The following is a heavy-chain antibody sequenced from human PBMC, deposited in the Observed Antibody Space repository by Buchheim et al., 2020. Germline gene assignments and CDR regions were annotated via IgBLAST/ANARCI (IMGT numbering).Heavy chain of an antibody. D-gene: IGHD3-22*01. CDR1: GLTFSSCA. CDR3: ATDGYDSRGYLTFPEY. J-gene: IGHJ4*02. CDR2: ITGSGGST. Sequence: EVQLLESGGGLVQPAGSLRLSCAASGLTFSSCAMSWVRQAPGKGLEWVSTITGSGGSTFYADSVKGRFTISRDNSKNALDLQMNSLRAEDTAVYYCATDGYDSRGYLTFPEYWGQGTL. V-gene: IGHV3-23*01.